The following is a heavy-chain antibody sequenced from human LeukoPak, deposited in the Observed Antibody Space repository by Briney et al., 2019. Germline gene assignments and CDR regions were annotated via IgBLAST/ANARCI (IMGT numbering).Heavy chain of an antibody. CDR1: GGSISSYS. CDR3: ARSPHDTTDY. V-gene: IGHV4-59*01. CDR2: FEYSGST. J-gene: IGHJ4*02. D-gene: IGHD1-26*01. Sequence: PSETLSLTCTVSGGSISSYSRSWIRQPPGKGLEWIGYFEYSGSTNYNPSLKSRVVISGDTSKNQFSLTLRSVTAADTAVYYCARSPHDTTDYWGQGTLVTVSS.